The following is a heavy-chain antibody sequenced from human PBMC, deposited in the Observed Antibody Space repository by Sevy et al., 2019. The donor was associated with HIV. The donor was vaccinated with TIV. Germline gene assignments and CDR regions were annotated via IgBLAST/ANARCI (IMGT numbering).Heavy chain of an antibody. CDR3: ARDLPHLLPWELSRGSDY. Sequence: GGSLRLSCAASGFTFSDYAVHWVRQAPGKGLEWVAFISHDGIAEHYADSVKGRFTISRDESKNTLYLQMSSLRADDTAVYYCARDLPHLLPWELSRGSDYWGPGTLVTVSS. V-gene: IGHV3-30*04. CDR1: GFTFSDYA. D-gene: IGHD3-16*02. J-gene: IGHJ4*02. CDR2: ISHDGIAE.